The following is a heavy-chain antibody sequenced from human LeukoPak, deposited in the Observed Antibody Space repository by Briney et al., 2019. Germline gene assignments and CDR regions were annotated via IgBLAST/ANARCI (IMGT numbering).Heavy chain of an antibody. CDR1: GFTFSSYA. Sequence: GRSLRLSCAASGFTFSSYAMHWVRQAPGKGLEWVAVISYDGSNKYYADSVKGRFTISRDNSKNTLYLQMNSLRAEDTAVYYCARPSARPRHYYDSSGYLALGYWGQGTLVTVSS. CDR2: ISYDGSNK. CDR3: ARPSARPRHYYDSSGYLALGY. D-gene: IGHD3-22*01. J-gene: IGHJ4*02. V-gene: IGHV3-30-3*01.